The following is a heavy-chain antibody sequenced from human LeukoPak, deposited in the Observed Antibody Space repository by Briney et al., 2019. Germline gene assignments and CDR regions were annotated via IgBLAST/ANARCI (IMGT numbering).Heavy chain of an antibody. CDR3: ARDALYCSSTSCYRYWYFDL. Sequence: SETLSLTCTVSGGSVSSGAYYWSWIRQPPGKGLEWIGHIYYPGNTYYNPSLKSRVTISVDTSKNQFSLKLSSVTAADTAVYYCARDALYCSSTSCYRYWYFDLWGRGTLVTVPS. V-gene: IGHV4-61*08. CDR1: GGSVSSGAYY. J-gene: IGHJ2*01. D-gene: IGHD2-2*01. CDR2: IYYPGNT.